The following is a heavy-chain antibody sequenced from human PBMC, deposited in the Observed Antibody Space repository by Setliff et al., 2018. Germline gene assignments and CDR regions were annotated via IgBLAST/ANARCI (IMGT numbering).Heavy chain of an antibody. CDR1: DDSISSRHYY. Sequence: SETLSLTCTVSDDSISSRHYYWSFIRQPAGKGLEWIGQIYTSWSTNYNPSLKSRVTMSVDTSKNHVSLKLSSVTAADTAVYYCARAPRYFDPTGSYFDYWGQGTLVTVSS. J-gene: IGHJ4*02. CDR3: ARAPRYFDPTGSYFDY. CDR2: IYTSWST. D-gene: IGHD3-9*01. V-gene: IGHV4-61*09.